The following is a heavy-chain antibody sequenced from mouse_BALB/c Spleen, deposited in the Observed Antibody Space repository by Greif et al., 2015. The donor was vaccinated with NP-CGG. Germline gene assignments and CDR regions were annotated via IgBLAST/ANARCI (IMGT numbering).Heavy chain of an antibody. J-gene: IGHJ3*01. D-gene: IGHD2-13*01. CDR3: AREWEGDHAWFAY. Sequence: QVQLKQSGAELVGPGSSVKISCKASGYAFSSYWTNWVKQRPGQGLEWIGQIYPGDGDTNYNGKFKGKATLTADKSSSTAYMQLSSLTPEDSAVYFCAREWEGDHAWFAYWGQGTLVTVSA. CDR1: GYAFSSYW. CDR2: IYPGDGDT. V-gene: IGHV1-80*01.